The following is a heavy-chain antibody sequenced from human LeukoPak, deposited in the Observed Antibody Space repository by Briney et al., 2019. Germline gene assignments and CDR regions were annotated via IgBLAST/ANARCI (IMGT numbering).Heavy chain of an antibody. D-gene: IGHD3-22*01. J-gene: IGHJ4*02. V-gene: IGHV4-59*01. CDR3: ARGYYYDRVSYFDY. CDR1: GGSISSYY. Sequence: SETLSLTCTVSGGSISSYYWSWIRQPPGRGLEWIGYIYYSGSTNYNPSLKSRVTISVDTSKNQFSLKLSSVTAADTAVYYCARGYYYDRVSYFDYWGQGTLVTVSS. CDR2: IYYSGST.